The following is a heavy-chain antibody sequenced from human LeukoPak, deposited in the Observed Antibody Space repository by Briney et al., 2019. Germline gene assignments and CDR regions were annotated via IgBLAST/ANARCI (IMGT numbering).Heavy chain of an antibody. J-gene: IGHJ4*02. D-gene: IGHD2/OR15-2a*01. V-gene: IGHV3-30*02. CDR1: GFTFSSYG. CDR3: RDPFDY. CDR2: IRYDGSDK. Sequence: PGGSLRLSCAASGFTFSSYGMHWVRQAPGKGLEWVAFIRYDGSDKFYADSVKGRFTISRGNSKNTLYLQMNSLRVEDTAVYYCRDPFDYWGQGTLVTVSS.